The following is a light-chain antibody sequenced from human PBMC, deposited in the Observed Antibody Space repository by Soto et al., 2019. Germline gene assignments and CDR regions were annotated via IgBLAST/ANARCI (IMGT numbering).Light chain of an antibody. CDR1: QYINTW. V-gene: IGKV1-5*03. CDR2: SSS. CDR3: QQYQGFPFT. Sequence: DIQMTQSPSTLSASVGDRVIITCRASQYINTWLAWYQQKPGRAPKLLIYSSSSLESGVTSRFRGSGSGSEFTLTISSLQSDDFATYYCQQYQGFPFTFGQGTQLEI. J-gene: IGKJ2*01.